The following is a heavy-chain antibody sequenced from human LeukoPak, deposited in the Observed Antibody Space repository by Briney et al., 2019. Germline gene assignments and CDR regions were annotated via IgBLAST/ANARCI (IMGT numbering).Heavy chain of an antibody. CDR3: ARETGVVVAATNPFT. Sequence: SETLSLTCAFYGGSSRDYYWSWVRQSPGKGLEWIGEVNHSGSTNNNPSLKSRVTISVDTSVKQFSLKVRSVTAADTAVYYCARETGVVVAATNPFTWGQGTLVTVSS. CDR1: GGSSRDYY. V-gene: IGHV4-34*01. CDR2: VNHSGST. D-gene: IGHD2-15*01. J-gene: IGHJ5*02.